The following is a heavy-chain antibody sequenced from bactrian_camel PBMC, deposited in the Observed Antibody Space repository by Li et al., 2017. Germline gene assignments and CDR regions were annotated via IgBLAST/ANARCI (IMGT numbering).Heavy chain of an antibody. Sequence: DVQLVESGGGSVEAGGSLRLSCAASGWTNSDKCMAWFRQAPGKEREGVARIDTRTTSPFYADSVKGRFTVSRDNAKNIVYLQLNSLKPEDTAVYYCVKYSPGTGWLSEWGQGTQVTVS. D-gene: IGHD5*01. CDR1: GWTNSDKC. CDR2: IDTRTTSP. V-gene: IGHV3S35*01. J-gene: IGHJ4*01. CDR3: VKYSPGTGWLSE.